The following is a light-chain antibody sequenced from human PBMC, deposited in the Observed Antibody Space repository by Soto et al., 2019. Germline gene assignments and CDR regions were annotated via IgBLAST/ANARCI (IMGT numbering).Light chain of an antibody. Sequence: EIVMTQSPATLSVSPGERVTLTCRASQSISNNLAWYQQKPGQAPRLLIYGASNRATGIPDRFSGSGSGTDFTLTISRLEPEDFAVYYCQQYGSSGTFGQGTKVEIK. V-gene: IGKV3-20*01. CDR2: GAS. CDR1: QSISNN. CDR3: QQYGSSGT. J-gene: IGKJ1*01.